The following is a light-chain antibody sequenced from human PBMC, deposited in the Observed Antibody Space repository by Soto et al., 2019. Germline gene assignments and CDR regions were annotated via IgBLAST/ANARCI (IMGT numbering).Light chain of an antibody. V-gene: IGKV3-20*01. J-gene: IGKJ1*01. CDR3: QQYGSSPRT. CDR2: AAS. Sequence: EIVLTQSPATLSLSPGDRATLSCRASQSVSSNFLAWYQQTPGQAPRLLFFAASSRNTGIPDRCRGSGSGKDFTLTISRLEPEDFAGYHCQQYGSSPRTFGQGTKVEIK. CDR1: QSVSSNF.